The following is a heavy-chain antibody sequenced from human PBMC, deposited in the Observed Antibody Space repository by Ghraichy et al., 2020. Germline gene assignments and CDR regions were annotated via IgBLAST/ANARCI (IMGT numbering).Heavy chain of an antibody. Sequence: SETLSLTCAVYGGSFSDYYWSWIRQPPGKGLEWIGEINHSGSTNYNPSLKSRVTISVDTSKNQFSLKLSSVTAADTAVYYCARGVNYGFWSGYRKWYFDYCGQGTLVTVSS. D-gene: IGHD3-3*01. V-gene: IGHV4-34*01. CDR2: INHSGST. CDR1: GGSFSDYY. CDR3: ARGVNYGFWSGYRKWYFDY. J-gene: IGHJ4*02.